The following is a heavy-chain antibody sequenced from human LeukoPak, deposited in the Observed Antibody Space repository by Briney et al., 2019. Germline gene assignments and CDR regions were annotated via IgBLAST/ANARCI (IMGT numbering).Heavy chain of an antibody. Sequence: PGGSLRLSCAASGFTFSSYGMHWVRQAPGKGLEWVAVIRYAGSNVYYADSVKGRFTISRDNSKNTLYLQMNSLRAEDTAVYYCARDKATVTTYHFDYWGQGTLVTVS. D-gene: IGHD4-17*01. CDR3: ARDKATVTTYHFDY. J-gene: IGHJ4*02. V-gene: IGHV3-33*01. CDR2: IRYAGSNV. CDR1: GFTFSSYG.